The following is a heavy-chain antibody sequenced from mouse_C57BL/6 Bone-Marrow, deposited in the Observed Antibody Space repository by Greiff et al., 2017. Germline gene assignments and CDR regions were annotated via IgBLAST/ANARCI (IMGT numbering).Heavy chain of an antibody. J-gene: IGHJ1*03. CDR1: GYTFTDYY. Sequence: EVQLQQSGPELVKPGASVKISCKASGYTFTDYYMNWVKQSHGKSLEWIGDINPNNGGTSYNQQFKGKATLTVDKSSSTAYMELRSLTSEDSAVYCCARGLTTVDVWGTGTTVTVSS. V-gene: IGHV1-26*01. CDR3: ARGLTTVDV. CDR2: INPNNGGT. D-gene: IGHD1-1*01.